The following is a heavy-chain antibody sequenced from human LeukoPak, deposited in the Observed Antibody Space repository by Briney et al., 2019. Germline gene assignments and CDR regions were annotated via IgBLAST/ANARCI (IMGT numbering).Heavy chain of an antibody. J-gene: IGHJ5*02. Sequence: ASVKVSCKVSGYTLTELSMHWVRQAPGKGLEWMGGFDPEDGETIYAQKFQGRVTMTEDTSTDTAYMELSSLRSEDTAVYYCATANYGDYVRENWFDPWGQGTLVTVSS. D-gene: IGHD4-17*01. V-gene: IGHV1-24*01. CDR2: FDPEDGET. CDR1: GYTLTELS. CDR3: ATANYGDYVRENWFDP.